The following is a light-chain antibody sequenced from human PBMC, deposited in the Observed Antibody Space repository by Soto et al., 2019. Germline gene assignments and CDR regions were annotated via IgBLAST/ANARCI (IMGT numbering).Light chain of an antibody. J-gene: IGLJ2*01. CDR3: ASYGGNNNLL. CDR2: EVS. CDR1: SSDVGGYNY. V-gene: IGLV2-8*01. Sequence: QSALTQPPSASGSPGQSVTISCTGTSSDVGGYNYVSWYQQHPGKAPKLMMFEVSKRPSGVPDRFSGSKFGNTASLTVSGLQAEDEADYYCASYGGNNNLLFGGGTKVTVL.